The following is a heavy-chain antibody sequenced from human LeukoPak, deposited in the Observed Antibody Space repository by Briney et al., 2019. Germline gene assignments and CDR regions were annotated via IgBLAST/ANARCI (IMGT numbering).Heavy chain of an antibody. Sequence: GGSLRLSCAASGFTFSSYSMNWARQAPGKGLEWVSSISSSSSYIYYADSVKGRFTISRDNAKNSLYLQMNSLRAEDTAVYYCARGGPYYYDSSLNDYWGQGTLVTVSS. CDR3: ARGGPYYYDSSLNDY. J-gene: IGHJ4*02. V-gene: IGHV3-21*01. D-gene: IGHD3-22*01. CDR1: GFTFSSYS. CDR2: ISSSSSYI.